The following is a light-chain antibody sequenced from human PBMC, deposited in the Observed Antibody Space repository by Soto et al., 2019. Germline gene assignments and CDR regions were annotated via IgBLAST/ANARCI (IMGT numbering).Light chain of an antibody. CDR1: QSVRSSH. Sequence: EIVLTQSPGTLSLSPGERATLSCRASQSVRSSHLAWYQQMPGQAPRLLIYGTSNRATGIPDRFSGSGSGTDFTLTISRLEPEDFAVYYCQQYSSSPLTFGGGTKVEI. V-gene: IGKV3-20*01. CDR2: GTS. J-gene: IGKJ4*01. CDR3: QQYSSSPLT.